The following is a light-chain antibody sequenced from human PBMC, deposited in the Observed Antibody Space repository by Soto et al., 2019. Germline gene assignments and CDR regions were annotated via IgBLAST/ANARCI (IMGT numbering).Light chain of an antibody. Sequence: QSALTQPASVSGSPGQSITISCTGTSSDVGGYNYVSWYQQHPGKAPKLMIYEVSNRPSGVSNRFSGSKSGNTASLTISGXXXXXXXXXXCSSYTSSSTLGVFGGGTKLTV. CDR2: EVS. J-gene: IGLJ2*01. V-gene: IGLV2-14*01. CDR3: SSYTSSSTLGV. CDR1: SSDVGGYNY.